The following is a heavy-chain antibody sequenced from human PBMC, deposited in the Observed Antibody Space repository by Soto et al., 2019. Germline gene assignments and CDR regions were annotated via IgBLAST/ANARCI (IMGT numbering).Heavy chain of an antibody. Sequence: PSETLSLTCAVYGGSFSDYYWSWIRQPPGKGLEWIGEINHSGSTNYNPSLKSRVTISVDTSKNQFSLRLSSVTATDTAIYYCARDVVVTAIFGPTRFYFDYWGQGALVTVSS. CDR2: INHSGST. J-gene: IGHJ4*02. V-gene: IGHV4-34*01. CDR1: GGSFSDYY. D-gene: IGHD2-21*02. CDR3: ARDVVVTAIFGPTRFYFDY.